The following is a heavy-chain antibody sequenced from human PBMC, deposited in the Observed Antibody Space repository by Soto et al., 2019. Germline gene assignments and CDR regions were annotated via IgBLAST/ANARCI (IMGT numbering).Heavy chain of an antibody. D-gene: IGHD2-2*01. CDR1: GYGITSYD. CDR2: MNPNSGNT. J-gene: IGHJ6*03. V-gene: IGHV1-8*01. CDR3: ARGRIDCSSTSCYANYYYYYYMDV. Sequence: KDPGYGITSYDMRWLRHATGKGLEWMGWMNPNSGNTGYAQKFQGRVTMTRNTSISTAYMELSSLRSEDTAVYYCARGRIDCSSTSCYANYYYYYYMDVWGKGTTVTVS.